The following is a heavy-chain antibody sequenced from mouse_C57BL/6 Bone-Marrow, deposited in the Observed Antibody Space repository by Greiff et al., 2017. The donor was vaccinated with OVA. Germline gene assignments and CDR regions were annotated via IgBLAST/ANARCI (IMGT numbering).Heavy chain of an antibody. D-gene: IGHD2-2*01. J-gene: IGHJ1*03. CDR1: GYTFTDYY. CDR3: AGYYGYFDV. CDR2: INPYNGGT. V-gene: IGHV1-19*01. Sequence: EVQLQQSGPVLVKPGASVKMSCKASGYTFTDYYMNWVKQSHGKSLEWIGVINPYNGGTSYNQKSKGKATLTVDKSSSTAYMELNSLTSEDSAVYYCAGYYGYFDVWGTGTTVTVSS.